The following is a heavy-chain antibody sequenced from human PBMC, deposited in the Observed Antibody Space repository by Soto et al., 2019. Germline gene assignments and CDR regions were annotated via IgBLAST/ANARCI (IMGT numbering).Heavy chain of an antibody. CDR3: ANLTIAVAGTVRGYFDY. Sequence: GGSMRLSCAASGFSVSSYAMSWVRQAPGKGLEWVSAISGSGGSTYYADSVKGRFTISRDNSKNTLYLQMNSLRAEDTAVYYCANLTIAVAGTVRGYFDYWGQGTLVTVSS. V-gene: IGHV3-23*01. J-gene: IGHJ4*02. CDR1: GFSVSSYA. CDR2: ISGSGGST. D-gene: IGHD6-19*01.